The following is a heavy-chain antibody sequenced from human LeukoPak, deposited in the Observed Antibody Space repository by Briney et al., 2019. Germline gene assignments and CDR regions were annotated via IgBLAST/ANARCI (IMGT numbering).Heavy chain of an antibody. J-gene: IGHJ6*03. CDR1: GYTFTGYY. V-gene: IGHV1-2*02. CDR2: INPNSGGT. CDR3: ARDSDPYSSSWYSYYYYYMDV. D-gene: IGHD6-13*01. Sequence: ASVKVSCKASGYTFTGYYMHWVRQAPGQGLEWMGWINPNSGGTNYAQKFQGRVTMTRDTSISTAYMELSRLRSDDTAVYYCARDSDPYSSSWYSYYYYYMDVWGKGTTVTVSS.